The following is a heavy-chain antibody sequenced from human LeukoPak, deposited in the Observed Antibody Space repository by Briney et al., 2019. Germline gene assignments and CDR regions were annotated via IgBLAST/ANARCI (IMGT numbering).Heavy chain of an antibody. CDR1: GASLNDYY. Sequence: PSETLSLTCTVSGASLNDYYWSWIRQPPGKALEWIGFIHSSGSANSNPSLTSRVTISIDTSKNQFSLNLRSLTAADTAVYFCASGEADGYNFGFDYWGQGTLAAVSS. D-gene: IGHD5-24*01. CDR2: IHSSGSA. J-gene: IGHJ4*02. V-gene: IGHV4-59*12. CDR3: ASGEADGYNFGFDY.